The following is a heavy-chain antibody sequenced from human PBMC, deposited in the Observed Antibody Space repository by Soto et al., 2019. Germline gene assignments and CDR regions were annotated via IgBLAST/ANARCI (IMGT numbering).Heavy chain of an antibody. CDR1: GFTFSSYA. V-gene: IGHV3-23*01. D-gene: IGHD3-3*01. Sequence: EVQLLESGGGLVQPGGSLRLSCAASGFTFSSYAMSWVPQAPGKGLEWVSAISGSGGSTYYADSVKGRFTISRDNSKNTLYLQMNSLRAEDTAVYYCAKHSNVLRFLEFAKNFDYWGQGTLVTVSS. CDR2: ISGSGGST. J-gene: IGHJ4*02. CDR3: AKHSNVLRFLEFAKNFDY.